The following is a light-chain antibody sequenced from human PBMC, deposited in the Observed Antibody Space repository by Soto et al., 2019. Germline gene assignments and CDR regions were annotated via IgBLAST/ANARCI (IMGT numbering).Light chain of an antibody. CDR2: SND. CDR1: SSDIGSNP. J-gene: IGLJ3*02. Sequence: QSVLTQPPSASGTPGQRVTISCSGSSSDIGSNPVNWYQQLPPTAPKLLIYSNDQRPSGVPDRFSGSKSCTSASLAISGLKSEDEADYYCATWDASLKGWVFGGGTKLTVL. V-gene: IGLV1-44*01. CDR3: ATWDASLKGWV.